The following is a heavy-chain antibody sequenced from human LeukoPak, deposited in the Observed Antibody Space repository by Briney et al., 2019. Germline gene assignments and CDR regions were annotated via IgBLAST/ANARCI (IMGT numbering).Heavy chain of an antibody. Sequence: GGSLRLSCAASGFTFSSYWMHWVRQTPGKGLVWVSRITPDGTSTTYADSVKGRFTVSRDNAKNTLYLQLNSLRADDTAVYYCARGLSYAVAYGDYWGQGTLVTVSS. CDR2: ITPDGTST. V-gene: IGHV3-74*01. CDR3: ARGLSYAVAYGDY. CDR1: GFTFSSYW. J-gene: IGHJ4*02. D-gene: IGHD6-19*01.